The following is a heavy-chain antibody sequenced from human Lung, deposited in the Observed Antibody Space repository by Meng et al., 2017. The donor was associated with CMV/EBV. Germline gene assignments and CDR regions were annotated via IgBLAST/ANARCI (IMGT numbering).Heavy chain of an antibody. CDR3: ARADYYNLMDV. J-gene: IGHJ6*02. CDR2: IYYSGSS. Sequence: LXXTVSGASIDSDNYYWSWIRQPPGKGLEWIGYIYYSGSSFYNPSLKSRVTISLNMSKNQFSLYLSSETAADTAVYYCARADYYNLMDVWGQGTTVTVSS. CDR1: GASIDSDNYY. V-gene: IGHV4-30-4*08.